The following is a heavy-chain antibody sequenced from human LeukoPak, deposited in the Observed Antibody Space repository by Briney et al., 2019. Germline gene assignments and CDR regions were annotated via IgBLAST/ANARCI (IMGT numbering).Heavy chain of an antibody. CDR3: AKAAAGSCDILTGYYTRISDY. CDR2: ISGSGGSA. CDR1: GFTFSSYA. V-gene: IGHV3-23*01. J-gene: IGHJ4*02. Sequence: GGSLRLSCAASGFTFSSYAMSWVRQAPGKGLEWVSAISGSGGSAYYADSVKGRFTISRDNSKNTLSLQMNSLRAEDTAVYYCAKAAAGSCDILTGYYTRISDYWGQGTLVTVSS. D-gene: IGHD3-9*01.